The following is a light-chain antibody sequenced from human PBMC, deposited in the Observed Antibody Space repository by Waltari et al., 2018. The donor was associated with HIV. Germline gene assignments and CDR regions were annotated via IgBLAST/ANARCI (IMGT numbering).Light chain of an antibody. CDR1: ESLRHENGFNY. V-gene: IGKV2-28*01. Sequence: VVMIQSPRYLPVSFGEPASISCVSNESLRHENGFNYLDWYLQRTGRAQQLLIQLATARAFGFPTRFGGSASDTNFTLTISRLETGDVGLYYCMQTLRIPWTFGQGTRV. J-gene: IGKJ1*01. CDR3: MQTLRIPWT. CDR2: LAT.